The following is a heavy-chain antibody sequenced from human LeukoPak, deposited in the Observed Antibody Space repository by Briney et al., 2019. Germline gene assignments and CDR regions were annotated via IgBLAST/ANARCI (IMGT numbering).Heavy chain of an antibody. Sequence: PGGSLRLSCVTSGFTFSSYGMHWVRQVPGKGLEWVAVISYDAKSNYHVDSVKGRFTISRDNSKNTLYLQMNSLRTEDTAVYYCARDLTVTTGIGYWGQGTLVTVSS. J-gene: IGHJ4*02. CDR2: ISYDAKSN. V-gene: IGHV3-30*03. D-gene: IGHD4-11*01. CDR3: ARDLTVTTGIGY. CDR1: GFTFSSYG.